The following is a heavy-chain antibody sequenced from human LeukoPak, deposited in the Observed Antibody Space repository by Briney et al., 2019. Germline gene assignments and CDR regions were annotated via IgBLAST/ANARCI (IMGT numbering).Heavy chain of an antibody. J-gene: IGHJ3*02. Sequence: GASVKVSCKASGYTFTYRYLHWVRQAPGQALEWMGWITPFNGNTNYAQQFQDRVTITRDRSRNTVYMELDSLRFEDTAMYYCARSPFSGDDDAFDIWGQGTMVTVSS. CDR1: GYTFTYRY. CDR3: ARSPFSGDDDAFDI. D-gene: IGHD5-12*01. V-gene: IGHV1-45*02. CDR2: ITPFNGNT.